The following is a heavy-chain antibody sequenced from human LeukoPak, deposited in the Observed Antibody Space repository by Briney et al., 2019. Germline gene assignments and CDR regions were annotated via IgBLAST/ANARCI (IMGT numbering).Heavy chain of an antibody. CDR3: ARGRSGGNGY. V-gene: IGHV4-34*01. J-gene: IGHJ4*02. CDR2: INHSGST. CDR1: GGSFSGYY. Sequence: SETLSLTCAVYGGSFSGYYWSWIRQPPGKGLEWIGEINHSGSTNYNPSLKGRVTISVDTSKNQFSLKLSSVTAADTAAYYCARGRSGGNGYWGQGTLVTVSS. D-gene: IGHD1-1*01.